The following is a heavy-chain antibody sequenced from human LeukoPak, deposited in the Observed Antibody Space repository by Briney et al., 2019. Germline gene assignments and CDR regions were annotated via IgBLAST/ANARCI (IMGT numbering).Heavy chain of an antibody. CDR3: VKDRSSGWYDAFDI. CDR1: GFTFSSYA. V-gene: IGHV3-23*01. D-gene: IGHD6-19*01. CDR2: ISGSGGST. Sequence: PGGSLRLSCAASGFTFSSYAMSWVRQAPGKGLVWVSSISGSGGSTYYSDSVKGRFTISRDNSKNTLYLQLNSLRAEDTAVYYCVKDRSSGWYDAFDIWGQGTMVIVSS. J-gene: IGHJ3*02.